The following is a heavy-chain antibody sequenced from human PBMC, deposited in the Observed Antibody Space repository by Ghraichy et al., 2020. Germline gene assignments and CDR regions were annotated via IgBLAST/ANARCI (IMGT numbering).Heavy chain of an antibody. CDR2: INSDGSST. CDR1: GFTFSSYW. J-gene: IGHJ6*03. Sequence: GGSLRLSRAASGFTFSSYWMHWVRQAPGKGLVWVSRINSDGSSTSYADSVKGRFTISRDNAKNTLYLQMNSLRAEDTAVYYCARDMQAYYYYYMDVWGKGTTVTVSS. CDR3: ARDMQAYYYYYMDV. V-gene: IGHV3-74*01.